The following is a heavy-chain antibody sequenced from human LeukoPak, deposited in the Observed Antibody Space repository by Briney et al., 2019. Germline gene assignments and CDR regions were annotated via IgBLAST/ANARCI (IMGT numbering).Heavy chain of an antibody. J-gene: IGHJ3*02. Sequence: PSGTLSLTCAVYGGSFSGYYWSWIRQPPGKGLEWIGEINHSGSTNYNPSLKSRVTISVDTSKNQFSLKLSSVTAADTAVYYCARGYRYCSSTSCYNRAFDIWGQGTMVTVSS. CDR1: GGSFSGYY. V-gene: IGHV4-34*01. CDR3: ARGYRYCSSTSCYNRAFDI. D-gene: IGHD2-2*02. CDR2: INHSGST.